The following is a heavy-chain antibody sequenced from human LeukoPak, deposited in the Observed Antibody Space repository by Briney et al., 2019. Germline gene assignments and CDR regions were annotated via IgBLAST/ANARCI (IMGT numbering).Heavy chain of an antibody. Sequence: PSETLSLTCAVYGGSFSSYYWSWIRQPPGKGLEWIGEINHSGSTNYNPSLKSRVTISVDTSKNQFSLKLSSVTAADTAVYYCARVNKVYYDFWSGYREHNWFDPWGQGTLVTVSS. CDR2: INHSGST. V-gene: IGHV4-34*01. D-gene: IGHD3-3*01. CDR1: GGSFSSYY. J-gene: IGHJ5*02. CDR3: ARVNKVYYDFWSGYREHNWFDP.